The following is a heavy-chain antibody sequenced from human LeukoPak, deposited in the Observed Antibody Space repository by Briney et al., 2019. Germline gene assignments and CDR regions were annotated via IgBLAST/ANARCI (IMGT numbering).Heavy chain of an antibody. Sequence: SETLSLTCTVSGGSISSGSYYWSWIRQPAGKGLEWIGRIYTSGSTNYNPSLKSRVTISVDTSKNQFSLKLSSVTAADTAVYYCAGESVEYYYDSRRKHAFDIWGQGTMVTVSS. CDR3: AGESVEYYYDSRRKHAFDI. CDR2: IYTSGST. CDR1: GGSISSGSYY. J-gene: IGHJ3*02. V-gene: IGHV4-61*02. D-gene: IGHD3-22*01.